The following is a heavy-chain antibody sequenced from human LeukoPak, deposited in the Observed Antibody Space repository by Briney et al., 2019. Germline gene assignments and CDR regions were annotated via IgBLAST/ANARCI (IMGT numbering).Heavy chain of an antibody. CDR3: ARGSVEYYYGSGSYYRGSYYGMDV. CDR2: INGDGSST. Sequence: GGSLRLSCAASGFTFSSYWMHWVRQAPGKGLVWVSRINGDGSSTSYADSVKGRFTISRDNAKNTLYLQMNSLRAEDMAVYYCARGSVEYYYGSGSYYRGSYYGMDVWGQGTTVTVSS. D-gene: IGHD3-10*01. CDR1: GFTFSSYW. V-gene: IGHV3-74*01. J-gene: IGHJ6*02.